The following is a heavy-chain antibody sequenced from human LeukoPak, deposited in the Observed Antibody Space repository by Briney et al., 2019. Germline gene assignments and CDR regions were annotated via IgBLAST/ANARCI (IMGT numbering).Heavy chain of an antibody. D-gene: IGHD1-26*01. CDR3: ARGWVGNWFDP. CDR2: IYYSGST. V-gene: IGHV4-59*01. J-gene: IGHJ5*02. CDR1: GGSISSYY. Sequence: SETLSLTCTVSGGSISSYYWSWIRQPPGEGLEWIGYIYYSGSTNYNPSLKSRVTISVDTSKNQFSLKLSSVTAADTAVYYCARGWVGNWFDPWGQGTLVTVSS.